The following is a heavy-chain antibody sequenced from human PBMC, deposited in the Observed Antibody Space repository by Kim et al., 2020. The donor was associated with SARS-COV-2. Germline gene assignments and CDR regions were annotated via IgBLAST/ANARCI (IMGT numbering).Heavy chain of an antibody. J-gene: IGHJ6*02. D-gene: IGHD3-10*01. V-gene: IGHV1-3*01. CDR1: GYTFINYA. CDR2: MNVDSGDT. CDR3: ARVCKYLGSGSCYYGMDV. Sequence: ASVKVSCKASGYTFINYAVHWVRQAPGQRLEWMGWMNVDSGDTKYSERFQGRVSMTRDTSASTAYVEVSSLTSEDTGVYYCARVCKYLGSGSCYYGMDVWGQGTTVTVSS.